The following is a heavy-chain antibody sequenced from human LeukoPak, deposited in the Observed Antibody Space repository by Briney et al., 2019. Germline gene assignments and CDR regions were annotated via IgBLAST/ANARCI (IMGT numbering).Heavy chain of an antibody. V-gene: IGHV4-59*12. CDR1: GGSISSYY. CDR3: ARERVRGHYYYYYMDV. D-gene: IGHD3-10*01. Sequence: PSETLSLTCTVSGGSISSYYWSWIRQPPGKGLEWIGYIYYSGSTNYNPSLKSRVTISVDTSKNQFSLKLSSVTAADTAVYYCARERVRGHYYYYYMDVWGKGTTVTVSS. J-gene: IGHJ6*03. CDR2: IYYSGST.